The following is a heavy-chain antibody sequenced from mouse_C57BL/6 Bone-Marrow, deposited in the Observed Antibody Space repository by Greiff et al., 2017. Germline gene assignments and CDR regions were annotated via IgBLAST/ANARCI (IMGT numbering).Heavy chain of an antibody. CDR1: GFSLSTSGMG. J-gene: IGHJ4*01. CDR3: ARRYRYDAYAMDY. Sequence: QVTLKECGPGILQPSQTLSLTCSFSGFSLSTSGMGVSWIRQPSGKGLEWLAHIYWDDDTRYNPSLKSRLTISKDTSSNQVFLKITSVDTADTATYYCARRYRYDAYAMDYWGQGTSVTVSS. CDR2: IYWDDDT. V-gene: IGHV8-12*01. D-gene: IGHD2-14*01.